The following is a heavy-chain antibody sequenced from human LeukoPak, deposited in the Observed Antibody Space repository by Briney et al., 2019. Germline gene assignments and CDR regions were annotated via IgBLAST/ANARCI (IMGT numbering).Heavy chain of an antibody. CDR2: VNEVGGT. J-gene: IGHJ5*02. CDR1: IDSFSNYH. CDR3: ARGQGATVPQVGKNWFDP. Sequence: SETLSLTCAVYIDSFSNYHWNWLRQTPSKGVEWVGEVNEVGGTNISPSLRNRVILLVDTSKNQFFLKLISVTVADTAVYYCARGQGATVPQVGKNWFDPWGQGTRVTVSS. V-gene: IGHV4-34*01. D-gene: IGHD1-26*01.